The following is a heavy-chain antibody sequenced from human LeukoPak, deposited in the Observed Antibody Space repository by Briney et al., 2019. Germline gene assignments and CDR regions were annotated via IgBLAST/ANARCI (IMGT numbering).Heavy chain of an antibody. CDR1: GGSISSGGYY. Sequence: PSETLSLTCTVSGGSISSGGYYWSWIRQHPGKGLEWIGYIYYSGSTYCNPSLKSRVTISVDTSKNQFSLKLSSVTAADTAVYYCARARLAVAENWFDPWGQGTLVTVSS. D-gene: IGHD4-23*01. CDR2: IYYSGST. CDR3: ARARLAVAENWFDP. V-gene: IGHV4-31*03. J-gene: IGHJ5*02.